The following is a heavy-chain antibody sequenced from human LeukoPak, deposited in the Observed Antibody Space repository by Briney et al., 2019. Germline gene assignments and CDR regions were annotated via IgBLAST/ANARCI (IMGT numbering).Heavy chain of an antibody. CDR2: IYPGDSDT. Sequence: GDSLKISCKGSGYSFTSYWIGWVRQMPGKGLEWMGIIYPGDSDTRYSPSFQGQVTISADKSISTAYLQWSSLKASDTAMYYCARRAFDFWSGYLGRDAFDIWGQGTMVTVSS. V-gene: IGHV5-51*01. CDR1: GYSFTSYW. D-gene: IGHD3-3*01. J-gene: IGHJ3*02. CDR3: ARRAFDFWSGYLGRDAFDI.